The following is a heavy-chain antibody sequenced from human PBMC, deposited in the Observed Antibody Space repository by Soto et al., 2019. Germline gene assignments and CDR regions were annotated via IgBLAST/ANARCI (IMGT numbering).Heavy chain of an antibody. CDR3: ARKHSLDYIRWGLDP. J-gene: IGHJ5*02. Sequence: QVPLVQSGSEVKKPGASVKVSCKASGYPFSDNQIHWLRRAPGQGLEWMGRINPKSDDTNYAQKFQGRVTMTRDTSIDTAYLELTGLTSDDTATYSCARKHSLDYIRWGLDPWGQGTLVTVSS. CDR1: GYPFSDNQ. V-gene: IGHV1-2*02. CDR2: INPKSDDT. D-gene: IGHD4-4*01.